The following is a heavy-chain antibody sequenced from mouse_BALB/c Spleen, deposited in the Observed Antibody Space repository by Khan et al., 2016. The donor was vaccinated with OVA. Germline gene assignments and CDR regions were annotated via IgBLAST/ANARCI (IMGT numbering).Heavy chain of an antibody. CDR2: ISDLAYTF. CDR3: ARGGGTAPFAY. D-gene: IGHD1-2*01. CDR1: GFTFSDYG. J-gene: IGHJ3*01. Sequence: EVELVESGGGLVQPGGSRKLSCAASGFTFSDYGMAWVRQAPGKGPEWVAFISDLAYTFYYADTVPGRFTLSRENAKHTLYLAMSSLRSGDTAMYYCARGGGTAPFAYWGQGTLVTVSA. V-gene: IGHV5-15*02.